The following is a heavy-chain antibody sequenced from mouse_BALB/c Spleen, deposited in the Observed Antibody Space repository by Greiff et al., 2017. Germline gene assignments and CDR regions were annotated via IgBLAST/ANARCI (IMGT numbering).Heavy chain of an antibody. D-gene: IGHD2-4*01. CDR3: ASPEGDDYDVYSCFAY. CDR2: IDPANGNT. CDR1: GFNIKDTY. J-gene: IGHJ3*01. Sequence: VQLKESGAELVKPGASVKLSCTASGFNIKDTYMHWVKQRPEQGLEWIGRIDPANGNTKYDPKFQGKATITADTSSNTAYLQLSSLTSEDTAVYYCASPEGDDYDVYSCFAYWGQGTLVTVSA. V-gene: IGHV14-3*02.